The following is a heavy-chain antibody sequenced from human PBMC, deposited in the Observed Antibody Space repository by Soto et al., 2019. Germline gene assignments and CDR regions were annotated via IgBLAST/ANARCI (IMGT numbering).Heavy chain of an antibody. Sequence: QVQLVESGGGLVKPGGSLRLSCAASGFTFSDYYMSWIRQAPGKGLVWVSYISSSGSTIYYADSVKGRFTISRDNAKNALYLQMSSLRAEDTAVYYWASPYSSSWIRYYYYGMDVWGQGTTVTVSS. CDR2: ISSSGSTI. J-gene: IGHJ6*02. CDR1: GFTFSDYY. V-gene: IGHV3-11*01. D-gene: IGHD6-13*01. CDR3: ASPYSSSWIRYYYYGMDV.